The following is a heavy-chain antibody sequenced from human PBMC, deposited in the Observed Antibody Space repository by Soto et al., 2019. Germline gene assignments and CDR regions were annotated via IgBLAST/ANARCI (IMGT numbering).Heavy chain of an antibody. D-gene: IGHD2-2*01. CDR2: ISWKSDSE. J-gene: IGHJ6*02. V-gene: IGHV3-9*01. CDR3: ARDTGLYHDGMDV. Sequence: SLRLSCEASGFTFDAHAMHCVRQRRWGGLEWVAGISWKSDSEGYADSVKGRFSISRDNIQHSVHLQMNSLRPEDTALYYCARDTGLYHDGMDVWGQGTRVTVSS. CDR1: GFTFDAHA.